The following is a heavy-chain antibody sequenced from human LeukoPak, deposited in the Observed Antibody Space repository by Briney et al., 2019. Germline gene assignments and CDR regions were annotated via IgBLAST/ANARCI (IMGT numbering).Heavy chain of an antibody. V-gene: IGHV1-8*01. J-gene: IGHJ6*04. Sequence: GASVKVSCKASGYTFTSYDINWVRQATGQGLEWMGWMNPNSGNTGYAQKFQGRVTMTRNTSISTAYMELSSLRSEDTAVYYCAKEFRILTAHDILTPWSYGMDVWGKGTTVTVSS. CDR2: MNPNSGNT. D-gene: IGHD3-9*01. CDR1: GYTFTSYD. CDR3: AKEFRILTAHDILTPWSYGMDV.